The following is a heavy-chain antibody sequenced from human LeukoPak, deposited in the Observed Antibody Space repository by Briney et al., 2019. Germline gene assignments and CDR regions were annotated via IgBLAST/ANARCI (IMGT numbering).Heavy chain of an antibody. J-gene: IGHJ6*03. D-gene: IGHD5/OR15-5a*01. V-gene: IGHV1-69*02. Sequence: SVKVSCKASGGTFSSYTISWVQQAPGQGLEWMGRIIPILGIANYAQKFQGRVTITADKSTSTAYMELSSRRSEDTAVYYCASRLRTYYYYCYMDVWGKGTTATVSS. CDR3: ASRLRTYYYYCYMDV. CDR2: IIPILGIA. CDR1: GGTFSSYT.